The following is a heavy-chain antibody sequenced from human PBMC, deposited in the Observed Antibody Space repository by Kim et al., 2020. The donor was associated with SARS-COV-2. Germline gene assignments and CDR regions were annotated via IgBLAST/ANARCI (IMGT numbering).Heavy chain of an antibody. J-gene: IGHJ4*02. V-gene: IGHV3-11*06. Sequence: GRFTISRDNAKNSLYLQMNSLRAEDTAVYYCARARARSFIVVVPAAMDYWGQGTLVTVSS. CDR3: ARARARSFIVVVPAAMDY. D-gene: IGHD2-2*01.